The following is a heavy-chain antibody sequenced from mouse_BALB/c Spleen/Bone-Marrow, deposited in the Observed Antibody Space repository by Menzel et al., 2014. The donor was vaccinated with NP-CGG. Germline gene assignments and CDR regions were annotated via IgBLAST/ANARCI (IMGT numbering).Heavy chain of an antibody. CDR3: ASYVYGYYFDY. CDR1: GFNIKDTY. V-gene: IGHV14-3*02. J-gene: IGHJ2*01. D-gene: IGHD2-2*01. Sequence: EVQLQQSGAELVKPEASVKLSCTASGFNIKDTYMHWVKQRPEQGLEWIGRIDPANGNTKYDPKFQGKATITADTPSNTAYLQLSSLTSEDTAVYYCASYVYGYYFDYWGQGTTLTVSS. CDR2: IDPANGNT.